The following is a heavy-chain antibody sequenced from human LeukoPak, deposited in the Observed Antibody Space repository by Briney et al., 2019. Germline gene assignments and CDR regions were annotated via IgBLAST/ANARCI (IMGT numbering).Heavy chain of an antibody. V-gene: IGHV3-66*02. CDR2: IYAGGST. Sequence: GGSLRLSCAVSGLTVSSTYMSWVRQAPGKGLEWVSVIYAGGSTYYADSVKGRFTISRDNSENTLHLQMNSLRPDDTALYYCARGGGAFCGADCYRNFDYWGQGALVTVSS. CDR3: ARGGGAFCGADCYRNFDY. CDR1: GLTVSSTY. J-gene: IGHJ4*02. D-gene: IGHD2-21*02.